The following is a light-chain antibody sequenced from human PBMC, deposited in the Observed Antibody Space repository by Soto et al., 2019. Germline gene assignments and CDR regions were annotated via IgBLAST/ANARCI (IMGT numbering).Light chain of an antibody. Sequence: EIVLTQSPGTLSLSPGERATLSCRASQSLSTNYLAWYQRKPGQAPRLLIYGASSRATDIPRRFSGSGSGTDFTLTITRLEPEDFAVYYCQQYGDSPPTFGHGTKV. CDR3: QQYGDSPPT. V-gene: IGKV3-20*01. J-gene: IGKJ1*01. CDR2: GAS. CDR1: QSLSTNY.